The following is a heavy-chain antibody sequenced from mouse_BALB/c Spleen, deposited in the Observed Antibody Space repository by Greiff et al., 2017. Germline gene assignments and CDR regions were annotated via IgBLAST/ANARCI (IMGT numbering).Heavy chain of an antibody. Sequence: EVKVEESGGGLVQPGGSMKLSCVASGFTFSSYWMSWVRQSPEKGLEWVAEIRLKSDNYATHYAESVKGKFTISRDDSKSRLYLQMNSLRAEDTGIYYCTLYDGYYGRYFDVWGAGTTVTVSS. V-gene: IGHV6-6*02. J-gene: IGHJ1*01. D-gene: IGHD2-3*01. CDR1: GFTFSSYW. CDR2: IRLKSDNYAT. CDR3: TLYDGYYGRYFDV.